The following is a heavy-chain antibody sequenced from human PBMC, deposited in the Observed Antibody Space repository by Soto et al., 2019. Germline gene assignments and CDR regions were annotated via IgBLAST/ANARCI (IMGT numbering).Heavy chain of an antibody. Sequence: QVQLVQSGAEVKKYGSSVKVSCKASGGTSSRYAISWVRQAPGQGLEGMGGITPMFGTANYAQRFQGRATITADESTSTAYMQLSSLRSDDTAVYYCAQTRGLVVAGTGRFDLWGRGTLVTVSS. J-gene: IGHJ2*01. D-gene: IGHD6-19*01. CDR3: AQTRGLVVAGTGRFDL. CDR1: GGTSSRYA. V-gene: IGHV1-69*12. CDR2: ITPMFGTA.